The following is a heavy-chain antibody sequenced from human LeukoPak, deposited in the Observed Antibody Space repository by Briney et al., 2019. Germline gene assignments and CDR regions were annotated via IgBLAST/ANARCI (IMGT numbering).Heavy chain of an antibody. CDR2: FDPEDGET. D-gene: IGHD6-13*01. CDR1: GYTLTELS. J-gene: IGHJ3*02. Sequence: ASVKVSCKVSGYTLTELSMHWVRQAPGKGLEWMRGFDPEDGETIYAQKFQGRVTMTEDTSTDTAYMELSSLRSEDTAVYYCATSIAAAYDAFDIWGQGTMVTVSS. V-gene: IGHV1-24*01. CDR3: ATSIAAAYDAFDI.